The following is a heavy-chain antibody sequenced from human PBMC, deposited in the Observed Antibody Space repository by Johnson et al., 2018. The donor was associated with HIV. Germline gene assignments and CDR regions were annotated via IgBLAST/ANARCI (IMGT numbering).Heavy chain of an antibody. CDR2: IGASGGRT. CDR3: AKPRYYDNALEM. Sequence: VLLVESGGGLVQPGGSLRLSCAASGLTFSNYAMSWVRQGPGKGLEWVSAIGASGGRTFYADSVKGRFTISRDNSKNTLYLQMNSLRAEDTAVYYCAKPRYYDNALEMWGQGTMVTVSS. V-gene: IGHV3-23*04. CDR1: GLTFSNYA. D-gene: IGHD3-16*01. J-gene: IGHJ3*01.